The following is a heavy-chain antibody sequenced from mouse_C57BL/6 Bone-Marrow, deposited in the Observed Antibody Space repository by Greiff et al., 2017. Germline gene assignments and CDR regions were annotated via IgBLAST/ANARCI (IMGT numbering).Heavy chain of an antibody. V-gene: IGHV5-6*01. CDR3: ASRYYGSSWGFAY. CDR1: GFTFSSYG. CDR2: ISSGGSYT. J-gene: IGHJ3*01. D-gene: IGHD1-1*01. Sequence: EVQLLESGGDLVKPGGSLKLSCAASGFTFSSYGMSWVRQTPDKRLEWVATISSGGSYTYYPDSVKGRFTISRDNAKNTLYLQMSSLKSEDTAMYYCASRYYGSSWGFAYWGQGTLVTVSA.